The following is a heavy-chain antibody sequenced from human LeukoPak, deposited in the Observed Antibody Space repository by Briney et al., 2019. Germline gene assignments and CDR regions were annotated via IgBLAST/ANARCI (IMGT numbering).Heavy chain of an antibody. J-gene: IGHJ4*02. CDR3: ARHEVDLSLGY. V-gene: IGHV5-51*01. Sequence: GESLQISCKGSGYSFTSYWNGWVRQMPGKGLEWMGIIYPGDSDTRYSPSFQGQVTISADKSISTAYLQWSSLKASDTAMYYCARHEVDLSLGYWGQGTLVTVSS. D-gene: IGHD2-15*01. CDR1: GYSFTSYW. CDR2: IYPGDSDT.